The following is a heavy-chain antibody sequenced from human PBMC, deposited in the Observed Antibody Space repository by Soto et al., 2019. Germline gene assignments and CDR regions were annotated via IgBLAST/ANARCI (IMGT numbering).Heavy chain of an antibody. J-gene: IGHJ6*02. CDR1: GFTFSSYS. CDR2: ISSSSSYI. CDR3: ARRWDSSSSAPIIGMDV. V-gene: IGHV3-21*01. D-gene: IGHD6-6*01. Sequence: EVQLVESGGGLVKPGGSLRLSCAASGFTFSSYSMNWVRQAPGKGLEWVSAISSSSSYIYYADSVKGRFTISRDNAKNSLYLQMHSLRAEDTAVYYCARRWDSSSSAPIIGMDVWGQGTTVTVSS.